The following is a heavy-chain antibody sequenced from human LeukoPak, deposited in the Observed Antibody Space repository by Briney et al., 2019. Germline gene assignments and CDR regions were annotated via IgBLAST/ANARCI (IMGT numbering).Heavy chain of an antibody. V-gene: IGHV3-74*01. Sequence: GGSLRLSRAASGYPFRRYCMHWVRQPPRKVLVWVSCINNDGSSTNYADSVKGRFTISRDNAKNTLYLQMNSLRAEDTAVYYCARAPYYDFWSGYPPDYWGQGTLVTVSS. D-gene: IGHD3-3*01. J-gene: IGHJ4*02. CDR3: ARAPYYDFWSGYPPDY. CDR1: GYPFRRYC. CDR2: INNDGSST.